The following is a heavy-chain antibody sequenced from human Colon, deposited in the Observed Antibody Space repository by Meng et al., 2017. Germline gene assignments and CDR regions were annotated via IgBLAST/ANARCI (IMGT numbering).Heavy chain of an antibody. CDR3: TRLFKSWSGY. Sequence: GESLKISCAASGSSLSSSWMSWGRQAPGKGLEWVAHIGPDGSETYYVDSVKGRFTISRDNAKNSLYLQMKSLRAEDTAVYYCTRLFKSWSGYWGQGTLVTVSS. CDR2: IGPDGSET. CDR1: GSSLSSSW. J-gene: IGHJ4*02. D-gene: IGHD6-13*01. V-gene: IGHV3-7*01.